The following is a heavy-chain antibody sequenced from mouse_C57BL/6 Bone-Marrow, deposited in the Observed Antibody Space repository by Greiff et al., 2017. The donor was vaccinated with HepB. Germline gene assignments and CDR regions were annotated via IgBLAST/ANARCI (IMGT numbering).Heavy chain of an antibody. V-gene: IGHV1-4*01. CDR3: ARWGTTVVMDY. CDR2: INPSSGYT. CDR1: GYTFTSYT. J-gene: IGHJ4*01. D-gene: IGHD1-1*01. Sequence: QVQLKQSGAELARPGASVKMSCKASGYTFTSYTMHWVKQRPGQGLEWIGYINPSSGYTKYNQKFKDKATLTADKSSSTAYMQLSSLTSEDSAVYYCARWGTTVVMDYWGQGTSVTVSS.